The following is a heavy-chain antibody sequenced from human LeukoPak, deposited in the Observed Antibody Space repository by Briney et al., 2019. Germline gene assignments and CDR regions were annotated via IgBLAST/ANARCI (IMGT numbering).Heavy chain of an antibody. Sequence: PGGSLRLSCAASGFAFSYYYMSWIRQAPGKGLEWVSSISNTTTYTNYADSVKGRFTISRDNAKNSLYLQMNSLRAEDTAVYYCARVGGYSGYGEDAFDIWGQGTMVTVSS. J-gene: IGHJ3*02. D-gene: IGHD5-12*01. V-gene: IGHV3-11*06. CDR1: GFAFSYYY. CDR3: ARVGGYSGYGEDAFDI. CDR2: ISNTTTYT.